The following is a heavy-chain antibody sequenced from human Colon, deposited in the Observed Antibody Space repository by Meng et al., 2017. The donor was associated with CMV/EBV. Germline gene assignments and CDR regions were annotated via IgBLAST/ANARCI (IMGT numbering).Heavy chain of an antibody. D-gene: IGHD6-19*01. Sequence: GGSISSSNWWSWVRQPPGKGLEWIGEIYHSGSTNYNPSLKSRVTISVDKSKNQFSLKLSSVTAADTAVYYCASWTPATASPSSGWGNWGQGTLVTVSS. CDR3: ASWTPATASPSSGWGN. V-gene: IGHV4-4*02. CDR1: GGSISSSNW. CDR2: IYHSGST. J-gene: IGHJ4*02.